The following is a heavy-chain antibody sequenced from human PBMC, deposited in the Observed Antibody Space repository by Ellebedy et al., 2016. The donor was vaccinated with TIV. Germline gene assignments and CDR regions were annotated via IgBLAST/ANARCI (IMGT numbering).Heavy chain of an antibody. CDR2: ISSSSSTI. CDR1: GFTFSSYA. J-gene: IGHJ6*02. Sequence: GESLKISXAGSGFTFSSYAMHWVRQAPGKGLEWISYISSSSSTIYYADSVKGRFTISTDNAKNSLWLQMNSLRDEDTAVYYCARDSYYYYGMDVWGQGTTVTVSS. CDR3: ARDSYYYYGMDV. V-gene: IGHV3-48*02.